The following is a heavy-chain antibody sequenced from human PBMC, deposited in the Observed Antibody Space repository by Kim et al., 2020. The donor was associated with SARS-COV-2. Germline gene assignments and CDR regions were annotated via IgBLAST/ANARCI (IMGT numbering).Heavy chain of an antibody. CDR1: GYTFTSYG. V-gene: IGHV1-18*04. J-gene: IGHJ6*02. CDR2: ISAYNGNT. CDR3: ARDLGGDYYGSGSYYYGMDV. Sequence: ASVKVSCKASGYTFTSYGISWVRQAPGQGLEWMGWISAYNGNTNYAQKLQGRVTMTTDTYTSTAYMELRSLRSDDTAVYYCARDLGGDYYGSGSYYYGMDVWGQGTTVTVSS. D-gene: IGHD3-10*01.